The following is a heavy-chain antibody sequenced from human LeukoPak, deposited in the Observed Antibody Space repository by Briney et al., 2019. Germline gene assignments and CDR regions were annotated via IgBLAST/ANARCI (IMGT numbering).Heavy chain of an antibody. V-gene: IGHV4-39*01. CDR3: ARHQRATVTTGWFDP. Sequence: SETLSLTCTVSGGSISSSSNYLGWIRQPPGKGLEWIGSIYYSGSTYYNPSLKSRVTISVDTSKNQFSLKLSSVTAADTAVYYCARHQRATVTTGWFDPWGQGTLVTVSS. J-gene: IGHJ5*02. CDR2: IYYSGST. CDR1: GGSISSSSNY. D-gene: IGHD4-17*01.